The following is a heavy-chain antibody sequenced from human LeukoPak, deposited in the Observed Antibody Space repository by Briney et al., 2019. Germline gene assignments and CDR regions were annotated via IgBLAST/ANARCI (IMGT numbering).Heavy chain of an antibody. V-gene: IGHV3-23*01. D-gene: IGHD2-15*01. Sequence: GGSLRLSCAASGFTFSSYAMSWVRQAPGKGLEWVPAISGSGGSTYYADSVKGRFTISRDNSKNTLYLQMNSLRAEDTAVYYCAKATGIYCSGGSCYGDYWGQGTLVTVSS. J-gene: IGHJ4*02. CDR2: ISGSGGST. CDR3: AKATGIYCSGGSCYGDY. CDR1: GFTFSSYA.